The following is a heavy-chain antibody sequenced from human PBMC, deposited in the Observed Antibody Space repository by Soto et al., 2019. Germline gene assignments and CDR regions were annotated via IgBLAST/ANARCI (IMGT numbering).Heavy chain of an antibody. CDR3: ARDSPAYYDSSGYSDPFDY. D-gene: IGHD3-22*01. CDR1: GYTFTSYG. CDR2: ISAYNGNT. Sequence: QVQLVQSGAEVKKPGASVKVSCKASGYTFTSYGISWVRQAPGQGLEWMGWISAYNGNTNYAQKLQGRVTMTTDTSTSTAYMELRSLRSADTAVYYCARDSPAYYDSSGYSDPFDYWGQGTLVTVSS. V-gene: IGHV1-18*01. J-gene: IGHJ4*02.